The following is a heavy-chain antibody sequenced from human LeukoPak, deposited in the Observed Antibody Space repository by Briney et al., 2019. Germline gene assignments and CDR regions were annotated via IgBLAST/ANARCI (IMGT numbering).Heavy chain of an antibody. CDR3: ARLEPSLRGSTFDY. D-gene: IGHD5/OR15-5a*01. Sequence: SVKVSCKASGGTFSSYAISWVRQAPGQGLEWMGGIIPIFGTANYAQKFQGRVTITADESTSTAYMELSSLRSEDTAVYYCARLEPSLRGSTFDYWGQGTLVTVSS. V-gene: IGHV1-69*01. CDR2: IIPIFGTA. CDR1: GGTFSSYA. J-gene: IGHJ4*02.